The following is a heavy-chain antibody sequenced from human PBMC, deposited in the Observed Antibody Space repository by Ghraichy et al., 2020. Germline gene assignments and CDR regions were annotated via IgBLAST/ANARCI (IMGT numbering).Heavy chain of an antibody. J-gene: IGHJ4*02. CDR3: ARDLVGEGYFDY. CDR2: IYYSGST. Sequence: SETLSLTCTVSGGSVSSGSYYWSWIRQPPGKGLEWIGYIYYSGSTNYNPSLKSRVTISVDTSKNQFSLKLSSVTAADTAVYYCARDLVGEGYFDYWGQGTLVTVSS. V-gene: IGHV4-61*01. D-gene: IGHD3-10*01. CDR1: GGSVSSGSYY.